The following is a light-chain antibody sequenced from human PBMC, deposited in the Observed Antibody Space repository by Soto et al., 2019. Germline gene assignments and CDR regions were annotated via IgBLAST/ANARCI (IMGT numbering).Light chain of an antibody. CDR3: QTWGTGVHVV. Sequence: QPVLTQSPSASASLGASVKTTCTLSSGHSSYAIAWHQQQPEKGPRYLLKLDSDGSHTKGDAIPDRFSGSSSGAERYLTISSLQSEDESDYSCQTWGTGVHVVFGGGTKLTVL. V-gene: IGLV4-69*01. J-gene: IGLJ2*01. CDR1: SGHSSYA. CDR2: LDSDGSH.